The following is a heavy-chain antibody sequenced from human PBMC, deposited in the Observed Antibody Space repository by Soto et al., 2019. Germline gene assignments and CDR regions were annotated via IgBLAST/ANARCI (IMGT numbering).Heavy chain of an antibody. CDR1: GFSFSSQW. Sequence: EVQLVESGGGLVQPGGSLRLSCAASGFSFSSQWMYWVRQSPGKGPVWVSYINNDGSRIGYADSVKGRFTISRGNAKNTLYLQMNGLRVEDTAVYYCVKDIRWGRGTLVTVSS. V-gene: IGHV3-74*01. CDR3: VKDIR. J-gene: IGHJ4*02. CDR2: INNDGSRI.